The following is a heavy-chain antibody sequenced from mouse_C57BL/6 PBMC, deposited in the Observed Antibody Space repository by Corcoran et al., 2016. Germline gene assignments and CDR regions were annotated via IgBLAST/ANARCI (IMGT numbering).Heavy chain of an antibody. CDR1: GYTFTDYY. V-gene: IGHV1-26*01. Sequence: EVQLQQSGPELVKPGASVKISCKASGYTFTDYYMNWVKQSHGKSLEWIGDINPNNGGTSYNQKFKGKATLTVDKSSSTAYMELRSLTSEDSAVYYCARGRLRRPHWYFDVWGTWTTVTVSS. CDR2: INPNNGGT. D-gene: IGHD2-2*01. CDR3: ARGRLRRPHWYFDV. J-gene: IGHJ1*03.